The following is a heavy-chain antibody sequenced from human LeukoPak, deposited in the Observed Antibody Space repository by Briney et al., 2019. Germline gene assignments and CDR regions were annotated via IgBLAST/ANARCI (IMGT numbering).Heavy chain of an antibody. J-gene: IGHJ4*02. CDR2: IKSKTDGGAI. V-gene: IGHV3-15*01. Sequence: GGSLRLSCAASGFIFNSYGMHWVRQAPGKGLEWVGRIKSKTDGGAIDYAAPVKGRFTISRDDSKNTLYLQMNSLKTEDTAVYYCTTMGGGSYGRWGQGTLVTVSS. CDR1: GFIFNSYG. CDR3: TTMGGGSYGR. D-gene: IGHD1-26*01.